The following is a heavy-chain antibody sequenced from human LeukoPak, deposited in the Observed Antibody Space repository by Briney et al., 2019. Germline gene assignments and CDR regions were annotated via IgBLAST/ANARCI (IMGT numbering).Heavy chain of an antibody. V-gene: IGHV3-33*01. CDR2: IWYDGSIK. Sequence: GGSLRLSCAASGFTFSSYAMHWVRQAPGKGLEWVAFIWYDGSIKYYADSVKGRFTISRDNAKNSLYLQMNSLRAEDTAVYYCARDLMGIAYRGAFYYWGQGTLVTVSS. J-gene: IGHJ4*02. D-gene: IGHD6-13*01. CDR3: ARDLMGIAYRGAFYY. CDR1: GFTFSSYA.